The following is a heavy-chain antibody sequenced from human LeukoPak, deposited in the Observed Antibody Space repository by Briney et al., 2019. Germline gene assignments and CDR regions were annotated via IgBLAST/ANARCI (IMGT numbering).Heavy chain of an antibody. J-gene: IGHJ4*02. CDR3: ASGYNSGWH. V-gene: IGHV3-30-3*01. Sequence: GGSLRLSCAASGFTFSSYAMSWVRQAPGKGLEWVAIISYNGNNKYYANSVKGRFTISRDNSKNTLYLQMNSLRADDTAVYYCASGYNSGWHWGQGTLVTVSS. D-gene: IGHD6-19*01. CDR1: GFTFSSYA. CDR2: ISYNGNNK.